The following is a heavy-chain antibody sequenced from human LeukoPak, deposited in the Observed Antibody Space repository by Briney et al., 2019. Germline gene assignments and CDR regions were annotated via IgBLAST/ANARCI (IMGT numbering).Heavy chain of an antibody. CDR3: ARLYSSSWGRGWFDP. J-gene: IGHJ5*02. V-gene: IGHV4-34*01. CDR2: INHSGST. D-gene: IGHD6-13*01. CDR1: GGSFSGYY. Sequence: PSETLSLTCAVYGGSFSGYYWSWIRQPPGKGLEWIGEINHSGSTNYNPSLKSRVTISVDTSKNQFSLKLSSVTAADTAVYYCARLYSSSWGRGWFDPWGQGTLVTVSS.